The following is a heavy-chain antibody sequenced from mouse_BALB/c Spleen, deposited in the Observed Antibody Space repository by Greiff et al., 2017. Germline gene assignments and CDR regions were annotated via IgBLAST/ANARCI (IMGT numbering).Heavy chain of an antibody. CDR2: IRNKANGYTT. J-gene: IGHJ4*01. CDR1: GFTFTDYY. D-gene: IGHD1-2*01. V-gene: IGHV7-3*02. Sequence: EVKLMESGGGLVQPGGSLRLSCATSGFTFTDYYMSWVRQPPGKALEWLGFIRNKANGYTTEYSASVKGRFTISRDNSQSILYLQMNTLRAEDSATYYCARDPATSERSMDYWGQGTSVTVSS. CDR3: ARDPATSERSMDY.